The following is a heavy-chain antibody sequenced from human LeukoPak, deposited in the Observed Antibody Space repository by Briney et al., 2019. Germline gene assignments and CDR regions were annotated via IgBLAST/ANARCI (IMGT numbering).Heavy chain of an antibody. V-gene: IGHV1-2*02. J-gene: IGHJ4*02. CDR1: GYTFTGYY. CDR3: ARSVGATTGGLFDY. Sequence: GASVKVSCKASGYTFTGYYMHWVRQAPGQGLEWMGWINPNSGGTNYAQKFQGRVTMTRDTSISTAYMELSRLRSDDTAVYYCARSVGATTGGLFDYWGQGTLVTVTS. CDR2: INPNSGGT. D-gene: IGHD1-26*01.